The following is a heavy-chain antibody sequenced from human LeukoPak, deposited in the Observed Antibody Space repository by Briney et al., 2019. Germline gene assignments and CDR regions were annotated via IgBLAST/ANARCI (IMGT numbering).Heavy chain of an antibody. J-gene: IGHJ5*02. D-gene: IGHD2-15*01. CDR2: INPNSGGT. CDR1: GYIFTHYY. V-gene: IGHV1-2*02. CDR3: ANSDLSGP. Sequence: ASVKASCKASGYIFTHYYMHWVRQAPGQGLEWMGWINPNSGGTYYAQKFQGRVTMTSDTSITTAYMELSRLQSDDTAVYYCANSDLSGPWGQGTLATVSS.